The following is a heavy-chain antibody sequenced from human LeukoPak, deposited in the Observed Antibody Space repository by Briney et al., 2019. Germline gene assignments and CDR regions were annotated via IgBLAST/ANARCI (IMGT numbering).Heavy chain of an antibody. V-gene: IGHV1-46*01. CDR3: ARGGQLYYDILAGSPADV. J-gene: IGHJ6*02. Sequence: ASVKVSCKASGYTFATYYMNWVRQAPGQGLEWMGIMYPSVGSTSYAQRFQGRVTMTRDTSASTVYMELSRLRSEDTAVYYCARGGQLYYDILAGSPADVWGQGTTVTVSS. CDR2: MYPSVGST. CDR1: GYTFATYY. D-gene: IGHD3-9*01.